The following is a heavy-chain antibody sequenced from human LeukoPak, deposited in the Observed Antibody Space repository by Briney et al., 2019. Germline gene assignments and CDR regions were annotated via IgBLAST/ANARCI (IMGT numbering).Heavy chain of an antibody. CDR2: IDPSDSYT. Sequence: GESLKISCKVSAYRFTSYWINWVRQMPGKGLEWMGRIDPSDSYTKYSPSFQGRVTISADKSISTAYLQWSSLKASDTAMYYCARQVAFQVDYWGQGTLVTVSS. CDR3: ARQVAFQVDY. CDR1: AYRFTSYW. V-gene: IGHV5-10-1*01. J-gene: IGHJ4*02.